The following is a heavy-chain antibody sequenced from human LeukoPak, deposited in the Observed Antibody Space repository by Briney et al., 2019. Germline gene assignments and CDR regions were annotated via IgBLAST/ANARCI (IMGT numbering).Heavy chain of an antibody. CDR2: ISPGGGTT. CDR3: AKDFWVWFGELALDY. Sequence: GGSLRLSCAVSGFAFGSEAMSWVRQSPARGLEWVASISPGGGTTYYADYVKGRFTISRDNSKNSLFVQMNSLRAEDTAVYYCAKDFWVWFGELALDYWGQGTLVTVSS. D-gene: IGHD3-10*01. CDR1: GFAFGSEA. V-gene: IGHV3-23*01. J-gene: IGHJ4*02.